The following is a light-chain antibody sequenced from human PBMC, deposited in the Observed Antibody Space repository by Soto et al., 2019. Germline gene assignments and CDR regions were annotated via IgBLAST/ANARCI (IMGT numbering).Light chain of an antibody. J-gene: IGLJ2*01. CDR1: SSDVGAYNS. CDR2: DVS. CDR3: TSYTSSNTLVI. V-gene: IGLV2-14*03. Sequence: QSALTQPASVSGSPGQSITISCTGTSSDVGAYNSVAWYQQHPGKAPKLMIYDVSNRPSEVSNRFSGSKSGNTASLTISGLQAEDEADYYCTSYTSSNTLVIFGGGTKLTVL.